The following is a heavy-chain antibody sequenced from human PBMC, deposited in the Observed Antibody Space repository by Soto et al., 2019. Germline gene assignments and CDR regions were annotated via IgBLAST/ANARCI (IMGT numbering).Heavy chain of an antibody. CDR3: VREGVAGSSSWYYFDY. CDR2: ISSNGGST. V-gene: IGHV3-64*01. Sequence: GGSLRLSCAASGFTFSSYAMHWVRQAPGKGLEYVSAISSNGGSTYYANSVKGRFTISRDNSKNTLYLQMGSLRAEDMAVYYCVREGVAGSSSWYYFDYWGQGTLVTVSS. D-gene: IGHD6-13*01. CDR1: GFTFSSYA. J-gene: IGHJ4*02.